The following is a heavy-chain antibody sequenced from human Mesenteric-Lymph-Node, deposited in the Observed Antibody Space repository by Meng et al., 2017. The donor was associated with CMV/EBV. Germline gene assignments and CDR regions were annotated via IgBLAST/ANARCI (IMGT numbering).Heavy chain of an antibody. V-gene: IGHV3-23*01. Sequence: GGSLRLSCAASGFTFSNFAMSWVRQAPGKGLEWVSYISSGGGTKYYADSVKGRFTISRDISKNTLYLQMNSLRAEDTAVYYCARGPYCTYSTCDIRGALDYWGQGTPVTVSS. J-gene: IGHJ4*02. CDR1: GFTFSNFA. CDR2: ISSGGGTK. CDR3: ARGPYCTYSTCDIRGALDY. D-gene: IGHD2-8*01.